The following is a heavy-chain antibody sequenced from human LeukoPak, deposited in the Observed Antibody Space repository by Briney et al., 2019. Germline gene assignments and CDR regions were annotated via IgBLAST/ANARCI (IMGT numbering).Heavy chain of an antibody. CDR1: GFTFSSYE. CDR2: ISGSGGST. V-gene: IGHV3-23*01. CDR3: ASCSGGSCEWYNWFDP. J-gene: IGHJ5*02. D-gene: IGHD2-15*01. Sequence: GGSLRLSCAASGFTFSSYEMNWVRQAPGKGLEWVSAISGSGGSTYYADSVKGRFTISRDNSKNTLYLQMNSLRAEDTAVYYCASCSGGSCEWYNWFDPWGQGTLVTVSS.